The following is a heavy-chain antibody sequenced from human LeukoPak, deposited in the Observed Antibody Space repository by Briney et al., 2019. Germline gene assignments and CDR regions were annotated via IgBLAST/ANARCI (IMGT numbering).Heavy chain of an antibody. Sequence: GGSLRLSCAASGFTFSSYGMHWVRQAPGKGLEWVAFIRYDGSNKYYADSVKGRFTISRDNSKNTLYLQMNSLRAEDTAVYYCAKVFRSPSRYCMDVWGKGTTVTISS. J-gene: IGHJ6*03. D-gene: IGHD3-16*02. CDR3: AKVFRSPSRYCMDV. CDR2: IRYDGSNK. V-gene: IGHV3-30*02. CDR1: GFTFSSYG.